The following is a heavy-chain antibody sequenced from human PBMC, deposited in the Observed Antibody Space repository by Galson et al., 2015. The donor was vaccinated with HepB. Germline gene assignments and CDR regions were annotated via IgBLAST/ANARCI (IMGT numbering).Heavy chain of an antibody. V-gene: IGHV3-33*01. J-gene: IGHJ6*02. CDR2: IWYDGSNK. CDR1: GFTFSSYG. CDR3: ARDSKYYDFWSGYYTGYYYYGMDV. D-gene: IGHD3-3*01. Sequence: SLRLSCAASGFTFSSYGMHWVRQAPGKGLEWVAVIWYDGSNKYYADSVKGRFTISRDNSKNTLYLQMNSLRAEDTAVYYCARDSKYYDFWSGYYTGYYYYGMDVWGQGTTVTVSS.